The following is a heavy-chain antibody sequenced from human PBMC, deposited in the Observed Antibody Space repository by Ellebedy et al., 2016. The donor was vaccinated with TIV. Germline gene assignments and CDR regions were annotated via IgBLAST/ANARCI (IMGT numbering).Heavy chain of an antibody. Sequence: PGGSLRLSCAASGFTFSGSAMHWVRQASGKGLEWVGRIRSKANSYATAYAASVKGRFTISRDDSKNTAYLQMNSLKTEDTAVYYCTRELTGDAFDIWGQGTMVTVSS. CDR1: GFTFSGSA. CDR3: TRELTGDAFDI. D-gene: IGHD7-27*01. J-gene: IGHJ3*02. V-gene: IGHV3-73*01. CDR2: IRSKANSYAT.